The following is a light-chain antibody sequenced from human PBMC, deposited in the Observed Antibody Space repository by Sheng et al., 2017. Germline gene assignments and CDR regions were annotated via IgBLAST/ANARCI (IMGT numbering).Light chain of an antibody. J-gene: IGKJ1*01. Sequence: DIQMTQSPSSLSASVGDRVTVSCRASEGIGNDLCWYQKKPGTAPKRLIHAASTLQSGVPSRFSGSGSGTEFTLTISSLQPEDFATYYCLQNNSYPRTFGQGTKVEIK. V-gene: IGKV1-17*01. CDR2: AAS. CDR3: LQNNSYPRT. CDR1: EGIGND.